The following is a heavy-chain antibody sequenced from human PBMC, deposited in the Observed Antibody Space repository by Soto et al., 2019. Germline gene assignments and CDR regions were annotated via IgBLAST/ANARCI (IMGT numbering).Heavy chain of an antibody. Sequence: WTWSRQPPGKGPEWIGYSYYSGGPNYNPSLRGRVTISVDTSNNQFYLKMTSVTAADTAVYYCARGQEAARSYYYYGMDVWGQGTTVTVSS. CDR2: SYYSGGP. CDR3: ARGQEAARSYYYYGMDV. J-gene: IGHJ6*02. V-gene: IGHV4-59*01. D-gene: IGHD6-6*01.